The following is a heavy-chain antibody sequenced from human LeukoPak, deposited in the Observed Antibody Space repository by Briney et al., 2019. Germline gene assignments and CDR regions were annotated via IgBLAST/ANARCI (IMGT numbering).Heavy chain of an antibody. V-gene: IGHV1-46*01. J-gene: IGHJ6*03. D-gene: IGHD2-2*02. CDR3: ARVAAEVVGVPGAIGFGWLRRDYYYMDV. Sequence: ASVKVSCKASGYTFSSSYMHWVRHAHGAGHGWMGIINTSGSSTSNEQKFKGRGTMTRDMSTSTVHMELSSLRSEDTAVYYCARVAAEVVGVPGAIGFGWLRRDYYYMDVWGKGTPVTVSS. CDR1: GYTFSSSY. CDR2: INTSGSST.